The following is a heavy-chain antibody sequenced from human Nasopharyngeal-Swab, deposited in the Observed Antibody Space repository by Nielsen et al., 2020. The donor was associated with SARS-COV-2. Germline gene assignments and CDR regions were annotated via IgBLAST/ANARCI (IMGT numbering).Heavy chain of an antibody. CDR1: GFSFVNHC. CDR2: VYPGNSEV. V-gene: IGHV5-51*01. D-gene: IGHD5-24*01. J-gene: IGHJ5*02. Sequence: GGSLRLSCMASGFSFVNHCIGWVRQTPGKGLEWMGIVYPGNSEVAYSPSFQGQVTISADKSINTAYLQWSRLRPSDTGMYFCARRAARDGYNYEVDPWGQGTLVTVSS. CDR3: ARRAARDGYNYEVDP.